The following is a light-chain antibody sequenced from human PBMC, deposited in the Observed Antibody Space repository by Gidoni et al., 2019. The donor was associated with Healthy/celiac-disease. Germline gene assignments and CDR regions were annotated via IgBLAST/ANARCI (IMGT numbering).Light chain of an antibody. CDR1: HVISSY. CDR3: QQYYSFPLT. Sequence: VIWLAPSPSLLSASTGDRVTISCRMSHVISSYVAWYQQKPGKAPELLIYAASTLQSGVPSRFSCSGSGTDVTITIRCLQSEDVATYYCQQYYSFPLTFGGGTKVEIK. CDR2: AAS. V-gene: IGKV1D-8*01. J-gene: IGKJ4*01.